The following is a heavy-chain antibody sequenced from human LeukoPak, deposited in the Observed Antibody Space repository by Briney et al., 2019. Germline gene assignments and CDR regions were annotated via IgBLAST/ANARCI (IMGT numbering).Heavy chain of an antibody. CDR2: ITGSGGRT. CDR1: GFTFSSYA. D-gene: IGHD1-26*01. V-gene: IGHV3-23*01. J-gene: IGHJ6*03. Sequence: GGSLRLSCAASGFTFSSYAMNWVRQAPGKVLEWVSAITGSGGRTYYADSVKGRFTISRDNSKNTLYLQMNSLRVEDTAVYYCARSGDNYYYHYMDVWGKGTTVTVSS. CDR3: ARSGDNYYYHYMDV.